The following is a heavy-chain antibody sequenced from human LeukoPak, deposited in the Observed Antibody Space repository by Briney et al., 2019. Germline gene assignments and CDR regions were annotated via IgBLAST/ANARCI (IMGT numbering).Heavy chain of an antibody. Sequence: SETLSLTCTVSGGSISSYYWSWIRQPPGKGLEWIGYIYYSGSTNYNPSLKSRVTISVDTSKNQFSLKLSSVTAADTAVYYCAREGLAAARTTRGVRYFDYWGQGTLVTVSS. D-gene: IGHD6-13*01. CDR3: AREGLAAARTTRGVRYFDY. CDR1: GGSISSYY. J-gene: IGHJ4*02. CDR2: IYYSGST. V-gene: IGHV4-59*01.